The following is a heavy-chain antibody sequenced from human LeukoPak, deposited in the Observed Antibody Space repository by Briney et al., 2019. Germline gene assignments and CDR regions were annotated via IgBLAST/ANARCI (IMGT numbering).Heavy chain of an antibody. CDR2: ISAYNGNT. V-gene: IGHV1-18*01. J-gene: IGHJ4*02. D-gene: IGHD3-9*01. CDR1: GYTFTSYG. CDR3: ARDRRLRYFDWYGPDY. Sequence: VASVKVSCKASGYTFTSYGISWVRQAPGQGLEWMGWISAYNGNTNYAQKLQGRVTMTTDTSTSTAYMALRSLRSDDTAVYYCARDRRLRYFDWYGPDYWGQGTLVTVSS.